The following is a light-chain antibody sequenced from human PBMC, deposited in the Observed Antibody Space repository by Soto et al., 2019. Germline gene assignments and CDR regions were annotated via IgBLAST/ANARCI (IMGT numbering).Light chain of an antibody. CDR1: QDIRTD. V-gene: IGKV1-6*01. Sequence: ASQTTQSPSSLSASVGERVARSSRASQDIRTDVAWYQQKPGKAPKLLIFAASSLRSGVSSRFSGSASGTDFTLTISSLQPEDFATYYCLQDYIYPYTFGQGTRLEIK. CDR3: LQDYIYPYT. CDR2: AAS. J-gene: IGKJ5*01.